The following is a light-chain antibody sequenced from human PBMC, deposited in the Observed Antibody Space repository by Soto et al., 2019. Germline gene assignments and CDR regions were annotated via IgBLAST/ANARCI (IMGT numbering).Light chain of an antibody. V-gene: IGLV1-44*01. Sequence: QSVLTQPPSASGTPGQRVTISCSGSSSNIAGSTVNWYQQLPGTAPRLLIYGTNQRPSGVPDRFSGSKSGTSASLAIGGLQSEDEADYYCATWDDSLNGWVFGGGTKLTVL. CDR3: ATWDDSLNGWV. CDR1: SSNIAGST. J-gene: IGLJ3*02. CDR2: GTN.